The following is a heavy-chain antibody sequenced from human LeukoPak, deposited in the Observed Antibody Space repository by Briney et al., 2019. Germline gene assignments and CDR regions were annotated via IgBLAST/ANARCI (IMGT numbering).Heavy chain of an antibody. J-gene: IGHJ5*02. D-gene: IGHD5-12*01. Sequence: SETLSLTCTVSGGSISSSSYYWGWIRQPPGKGLEWIGSIYYSGSTYYNPSLKSRVTISVDTSKNQFSLKLSSVTAADTAVYYCARHDIRRGYSGYGTNWFDPWGQGTLVTVSS. CDR1: GGSISSSSYY. V-gene: IGHV4-39*01. CDR2: IYYSGST. CDR3: ARHDIRRGYSGYGTNWFDP.